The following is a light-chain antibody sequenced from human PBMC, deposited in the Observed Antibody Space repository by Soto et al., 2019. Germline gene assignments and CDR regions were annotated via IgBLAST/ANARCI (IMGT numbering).Light chain of an antibody. V-gene: IGLV1-47*01. J-gene: IGLJ1*01. CDR3: AAWDDSLSGPAYV. CDR1: SPKIGSNY. CDR2: RNN. Sequence: QSVLTQPPSASGTPGQRGTLSCSGSSPKIGSNYVYLYQQLPGTAPKLLIHRNNQRAPGVPDRFSGPKSRNPASLAISGLRSEDEADYYCAAWDDSLSGPAYVFGTGTKVTVL.